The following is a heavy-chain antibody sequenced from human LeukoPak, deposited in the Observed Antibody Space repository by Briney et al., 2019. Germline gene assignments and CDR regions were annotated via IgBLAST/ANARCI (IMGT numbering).Heavy chain of an antibody. CDR2: IYYSGST. V-gene: IGHV4-31*03. D-gene: IGHD3-3*01. J-gene: IGHJ6*02. CDR3: ARDNYDSQHLFYYYGMDV. Sequence: PSQTLSLTCTVSGGSISSGGYYWSWIRQHPGKGLEWIGYIYYSGSTYYNPSLKSRVTISVDTSKNQFSLKLSSVTAADTAVYYCARDNYDSQHLFYYYGMDVWGQGTTVTVSS. CDR1: GGSISSGGYY.